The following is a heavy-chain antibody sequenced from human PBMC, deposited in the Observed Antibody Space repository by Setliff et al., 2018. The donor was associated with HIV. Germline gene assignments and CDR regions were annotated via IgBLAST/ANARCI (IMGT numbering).Heavy chain of an antibody. CDR2: IRSKAHGGTT. J-gene: IGHJ4*02. CDR1: GFTFGDYV. D-gene: IGHD5-18*01. V-gene: IGHV3-49*03. Sequence: GGSLRLSCITSGFTFGDYVMSWFRQAPGKGLEWVGFIRSKAHGGTTEYAASVEVRFIISRDDSKSIAYLQMNSLRAEDTAVYYCASIELAAMVPVDYWGQGTLVTVSS. CDR3: ASIELAAMVPVDY.